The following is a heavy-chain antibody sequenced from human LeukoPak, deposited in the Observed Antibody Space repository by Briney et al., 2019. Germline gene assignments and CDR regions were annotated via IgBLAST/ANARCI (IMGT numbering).Heavy chain of an antibody. CDR2: IYYSGST. CDR1: GGSISSYY. V-gene: IGHV4-59*01. CDR3: AWYGDYDPFDI. D-gene: IGHD4-17*01. Sequence: PSETPSLTCTVSGGSISSYYWSWIRQPPGKGLEWIGYIYYSGSTNYNPSLKSRVTISVDTSKNQFSLKLSSVTAADTAVYYCAWYGDYDPFDIWGQGTMVTVSS. J-gene: IGHJ3*02.